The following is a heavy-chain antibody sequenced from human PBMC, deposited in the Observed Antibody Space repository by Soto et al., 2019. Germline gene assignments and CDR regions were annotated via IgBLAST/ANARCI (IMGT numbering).Heavy chain of an antibody. CDR2: IWYDGSNK. CDR1: GFTFSSYG. Sequence: QVQLVESGGGVVQPGRSLRLSCAASGFTFSSYGMHWVRQAPGKGLEWVAVIWYDGSNKYYADSVKGRFTISRDNSKNTLYLQMNSLRAEDTAVYYCARGAPLWFGEPLVDYWGQGTLVTVSS. D-gene: IGHD3-10*01. V-gene: IGHV3-33*01. CDR3: ARGAPLWFGEPLVDY. J-gene: IGHJ4*02.